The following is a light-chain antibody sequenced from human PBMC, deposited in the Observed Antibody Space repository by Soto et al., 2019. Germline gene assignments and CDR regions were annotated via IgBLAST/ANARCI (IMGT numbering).Light chain of an antibody. CDR1: QSVRSN. Sequence: EIVLTQSPATLSVSPGERATLSCRASQSVRSNLAWYQQKPGQGPRLLIFGASTRATNIPARFSGSGSGTEFTLTISRLQSEDFAVYYCQKYINWPPLTFGGGTKVDNK. V-gene: IGKV3-15*01. CDR3: QKYINWPPLT. J-gene: IGKJ4*01. CDR2: GAS.